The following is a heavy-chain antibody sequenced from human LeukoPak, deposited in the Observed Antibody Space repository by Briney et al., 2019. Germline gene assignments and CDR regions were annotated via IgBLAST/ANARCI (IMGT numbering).Heavy chain of an antibody. CDR1: GFTFTSSA. CDR2: IVVGSGNT. CDR3: AASPDYYDSSGYSYYFDY. Sequence: SVKVSCKASGFTFTSSAVQWVRQARGQRPEWIGWIVVGSGNTNYAQKFQERVTITRDMSTSTAYMELSSLRSEDTAVYYCAASPDYYDSSGYSYYFDYWGQGTLVTVSS. D-gene: IGHD3-22*01. J-gene: IGHJ4*02. V-gene: IGHV1-58*01.